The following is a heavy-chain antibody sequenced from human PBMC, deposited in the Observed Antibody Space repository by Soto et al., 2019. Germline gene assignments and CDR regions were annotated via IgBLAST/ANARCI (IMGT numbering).Heavy chain of an antibody. CDR2: IIPIFGTA. Sequence: QVQLVQSGAEVKKPGSSVKVSCKASGGTFSSYAISWVRQAPGQGLEWMGGIIPIFGTANYAQKFQGRVTIXAVXSTSTAYMELSGLRSEDTAVYYCARGGTKLRYFQHWGQGTLVTVSS. D-gene: IGHD1-26*01. V-gene: IGHV1-69*12. CDR3: ARGGTKLRYFQH. CDR1: GGTFSSYA. J-gene: IGHJ1*01.